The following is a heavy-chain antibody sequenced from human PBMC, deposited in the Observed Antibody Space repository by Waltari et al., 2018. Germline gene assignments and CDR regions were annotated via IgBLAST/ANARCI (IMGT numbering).Heavy chain of an antibody. CDR1: GFTFSIYE. CDR2: ISSSGSTI. V-gene: IGHV3-48*03. CDR3: ASNMITFGGVIDGMDV. D-gene: IGHD3-16*02. J-gene: IGHJ6*02. Sequence: EAQLVESGGGLVQPGGSLRLSCAASGFTFSIYEMNWLRQAPGKGLEWVSYISSSGSTIYHADSVKGRFTISRDNAKNSLYLQMNSLRAEDTAVYHCASNMITFGGVIDGMDVWGQGTTVTVSS.